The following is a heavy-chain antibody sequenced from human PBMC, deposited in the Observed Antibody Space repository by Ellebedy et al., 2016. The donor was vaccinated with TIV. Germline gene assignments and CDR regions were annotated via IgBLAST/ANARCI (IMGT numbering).Heavy chain of an antibody. Sequence: PGGSLRLSCAASGFTFSSYWMSWVRQAPGKGLEWVANIKQDGSEKYYVDSVKGRFTISRDNAKNSLYLQMNSLRAEDTAVYYCARVPFPMVRGVGAFDIWGQGTMVTVSS. CDR2: IKQDGSEK. V-gene: IGHV3-7*01. CDR1: GFTFSSYW. J-gene: IGHJ3*02. CDR3: ARVPFPMVRGVGAFDI. D-gene: IGHD3-10*01.